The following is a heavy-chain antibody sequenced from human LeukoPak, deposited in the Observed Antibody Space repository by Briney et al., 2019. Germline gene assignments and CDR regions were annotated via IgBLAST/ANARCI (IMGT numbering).Heavy chain of an antibody. CDR1: GGSFSGYY. Sequence: SETLSLTCAVYGGSFSGYYWGWIRQPPGKGLEWIGSIYHSGSTYYNPSLKSRVTISVDTSKNQFSLKLSSVTAADTAVYYCARDHYYDSSEGYWGQGTLVTVSS. D-gene: IGHD3-22*01. CDR2: IYHSGST. J-gene: IGHJ4*02. V-gene: IGHV4-38-2*02. CDR3: ARDHYYDSSEGY.